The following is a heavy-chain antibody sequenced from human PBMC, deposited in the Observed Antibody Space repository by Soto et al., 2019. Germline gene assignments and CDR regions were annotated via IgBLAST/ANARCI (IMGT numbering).Heavy chain of an antibody. CDR2: ISAYNGNT. CDR3: ARDRDYDFWSGLAWGGMDV. V-gene: IGHV1-18*01. CDR1: GYTFTSYG. Sequence: QVQLVQSGAEVKKPGASVKVSCKASGYTFTSYGISWVQQAPGQGLEWMGWISAYNGNTNYAQKLQGRVTMTTDTSTSTAYMELRSLRSDDTAVYYCARDRDYDFWSGLAWGGMDVWGKGTTVTVSS. D-gene: IGHD3-3*01. J-gene: IGHJ6*04.